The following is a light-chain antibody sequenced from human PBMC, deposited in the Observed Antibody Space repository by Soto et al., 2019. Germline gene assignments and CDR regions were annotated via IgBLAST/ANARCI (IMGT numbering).Light chain of an antibody. CDR3: QQYNNWPPNT. CDR1: QSISSSY. V-gene: IGKV3-15*01. Sequence: EIVLTQSPGTLSLSPGKRATLSCRASQSISSSYLAWYQQKPGQAPRLLIYGDSTRATGIPARFSGSGSVTQFTLTISSLQSEDFAVYYCQQYNNWPPNTFGQGTRLEIK. CDR2: GDS. J-gene: IGKJ5*01.